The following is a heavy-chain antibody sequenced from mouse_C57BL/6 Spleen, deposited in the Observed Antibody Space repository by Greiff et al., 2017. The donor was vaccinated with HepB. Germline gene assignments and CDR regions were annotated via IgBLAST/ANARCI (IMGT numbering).Heavy chain of an antibody. CDR1: GYTFTGYW. CDR2: ILPGSGST. V-gene: IGHV1-9*01. CDR3: ARVGIYYGSSLYYFDY. Sequence: VQLVESGAELMKPGASVKLSCKATGYTFTGYWIEWVKQRPGHGLEWIGEILPGSGSTNYNEKFKGKATFTADTSSNTAYMQLSSLTTEDSAIYYCARVGIYYGSSLYYFDYWGQGTTLTVSS. D-gene: IGHD1-1*01. J-gene: IGHJ2*01.